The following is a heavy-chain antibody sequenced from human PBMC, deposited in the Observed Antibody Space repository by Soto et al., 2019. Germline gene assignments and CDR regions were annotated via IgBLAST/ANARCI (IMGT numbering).Heavy chain of an antibody. V-gene: IGHV4-39*01. D-gene: IGHD5-18*01. Sequence: QLQLQESGPGLVKPSETLSLTCTVSGGSISSSSYYWGWIRQPPGKGLEWIGSIYYSGSTYYNPSLKSRVTISVDTSKNQFSLKLSSVTAADTAVYYCARQMRGYSYAIGVGTYFQHWGQGTLVTVSS. CDR2: IYYSGST. CDR3: ARQMRGYSYAIGVGTYFQH. J-gene: IGHJ1*01. CDR1: GGSISSSSYY.